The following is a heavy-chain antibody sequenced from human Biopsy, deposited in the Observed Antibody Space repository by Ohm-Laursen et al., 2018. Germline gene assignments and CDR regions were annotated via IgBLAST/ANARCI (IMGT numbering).Heavy chain of an antibody. D-gene: IGHD3-22*01. V-gene: IGHV1-69*06. CDR1: GVTFDTYA. Sequence: SVKVSCKASGVTFDTYAFGWVRQAPGQGLEWVGSSIPLFNTANYADKFQGRVTLTADKSTTTAYMELSGLRSEDTAIYYCAGFPLGAYDDSGSYRAVEHWYFDLWGRGTLVTVSS. J-gene: IGHJ2*01. CDR3: AGFPLGAYDDSGSYRAVEHWYFDL. CDR2: SIPLFNTA.